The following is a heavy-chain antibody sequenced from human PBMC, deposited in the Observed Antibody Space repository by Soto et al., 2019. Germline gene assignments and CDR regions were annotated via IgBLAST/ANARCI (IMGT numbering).Heavy chain of an antibody. CDR2: INPSGGST. CDR3: ARDPEPEYSSSPPVAIPFRGLGL. CDR1: GYTFTSYY. D-gene: IGHD6-6*01. Sequence: ASVKVSCKASGYTFTSYYMHWVRQAPGQGLEWMGIINPSGGSTSYAQKFQGRVTMTRDTSTSTVYMELSSLRSEDTAVYYCARDPEPEYSSSPPVAIPFRGLGLWGQGTLVTVSS. V-gene: IGHV1-46*01. J-gene: IGHJ4*02.